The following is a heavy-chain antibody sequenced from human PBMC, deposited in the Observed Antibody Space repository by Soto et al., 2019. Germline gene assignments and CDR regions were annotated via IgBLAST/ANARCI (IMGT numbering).Heavy chain of an antibody. CDR1: GFTFSNHD. CDR3: ASKRFDDFDY. V-gene: IGHV3-33*01. CDR2: IRSDGTVR. D-gene: IGHD3-10*01. J-gene: IGHJ4*02. Sequence: PGGSLRLSCAASGFTFSNHDMHWVRQAPGKGLEWVAVIRSDGTVRNYAESVKGRFTISRDNSKNTLYLEMNSLRVEDAALYYCASKRFDDFDYWGQGTLVTVYS.